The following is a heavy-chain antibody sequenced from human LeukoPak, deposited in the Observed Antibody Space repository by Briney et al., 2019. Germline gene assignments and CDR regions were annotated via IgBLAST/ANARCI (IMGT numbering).Heavy chain of an antibody. D-gene: IGHD6-19*01. Sequence: PSETLSLTCTVSGGSVSNYYWTWIRQPPGKGLEWIGYISFSGTTNYNPSLKSRVTISVDTSKNQFSLKLSSVTAADTAVYYCARDTGIAVAGSYWFDPWGQGTLVTVSS. CDR1: GGSVSNYY. V-gene: IGHV4-59*02. CDR3: ARDTGIAVAGSYWFDP. J-gene: IGHJ5*02. CDR2: ISFSGTT.